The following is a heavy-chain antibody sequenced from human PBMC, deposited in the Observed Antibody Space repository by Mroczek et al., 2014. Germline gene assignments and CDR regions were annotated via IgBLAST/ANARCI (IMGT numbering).Heavy chain of an antibody. Sequence: VQLVESGPGLVKPSQTLSLTCTVSGGSISSGDYYWSWIRQPPGKGLEWIGYIYYSGSTYYNPSLKSRVTISVDTSKNQFSLKLSSVTAADTAVYYCARWGNYMIVVVETNWFDPGPGTLVTVSS. CDR3: ARWGNYMIVVVETNWFDP. CDR2: IYYSGST. CDR1: GGSISSGDYY. J-gene: IGHJ5*01. D-gene: IGHD3-22*01. V-gene: IGHV4-30-4*01.